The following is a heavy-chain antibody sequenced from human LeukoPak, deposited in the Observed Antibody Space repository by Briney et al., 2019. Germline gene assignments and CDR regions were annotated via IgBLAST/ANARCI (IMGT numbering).Heavy chain of an antibody. CDR3: ARHEGATTVHFDY. J-gene: IGHJ4*02. Sequence: PSETLSLTCTVSGGSISSSSYYWSWIRQPPGKGLEWIGYIYYSGSTNYNPSLKSRVTISVDTSKNQFSLKLSSVTAADTAVYYCARHEGATTVHFDYWGQGTLVTVSS. V-gene: IGHV4-61*05. CDR2: IYYSGST. CDR1: GGSISSSSYY. D-gene: IGHD1-26*01.